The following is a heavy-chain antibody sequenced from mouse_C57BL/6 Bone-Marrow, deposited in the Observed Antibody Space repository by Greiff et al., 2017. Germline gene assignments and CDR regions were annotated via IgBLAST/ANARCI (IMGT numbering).Heavy chain of an antibody. V-gene: IGHV1-80*01. CDR1: GYAFSSYW. CDR2: IYPGDGDT. J-gene: IGHJ4*01. D-gene: IGHD1-1*01. CDR3: AKYFYYGSSYDAMDY. Sequence: VQLQQSGAELVKPGASVKISCKASGYAFSSYWMNWVKQRPGKGLEWIGQIYPGDGDTNYNGKFKGKATLTADKSSSTAYMQLSSLTSEDSAVYFCAKYFYYGSSYDAMDYWGQGTSVTVAS.